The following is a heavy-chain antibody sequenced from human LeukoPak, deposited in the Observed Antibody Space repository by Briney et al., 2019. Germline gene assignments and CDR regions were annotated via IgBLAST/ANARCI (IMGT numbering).Heavy chain of an antibody. CDR2: ITSGYST. Sequence: GGTLRLSCAASGFTLRSYGMSWVRQAPGKGLEWVSAITSGYSTYYADSVKGRFTISRDNSKNSLYLQMNSLRAEDTAVYYCARDRRWLQSPLGFDYWGQGTLVTVSS. V-gene: IGHV3-23*01. D-gene: IGHD5-24*01. CDR3: ARDRRWLQSPLGFDY. CDR1: GFTLRSYG. J-gene: IGHJ4*02.